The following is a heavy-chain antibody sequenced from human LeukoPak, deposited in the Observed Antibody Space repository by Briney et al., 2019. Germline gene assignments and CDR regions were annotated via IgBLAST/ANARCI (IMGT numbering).Heavy chain of an antibody. V-gene: IGHV1-69*13. Sequence: SVKVPCKASGGTFSSYAISWVRQAPGQGLEWMGGIIPIFGTANYAQKFQGRVTITADESTSTAYMELSSLRSEDTAVYYCARDIRSVLAMDVWGQGTTVTVSS. D-gene: IGHD2-21*01. J-gene: IGHJ6*02. CDR3: ARDIRSVLAMDV. CDR1: GGTFSSYA. CDR2: IIPIFGTA.